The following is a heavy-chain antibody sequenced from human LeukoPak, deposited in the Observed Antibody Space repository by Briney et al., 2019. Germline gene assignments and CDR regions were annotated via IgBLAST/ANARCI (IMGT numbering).Heavy chain of an antibody. CDR3: ARRSSGGSYWD. CDR2: IYPGDSET. J-gene: IGHJ4*02. Sequence: GESLKISCKGSGYSFASYWIAWVRQMPGKGLEWMAIIYPGDSETRYSPSFQGQVTISADKSITTAYLQWSSLKASDTAMYYCARRSSGGSYWDWGQGTLVTVSS. V-gene: IGHV5-51*01. D-gene: IGHD1-26*01. CDR1: GYSFASYW.